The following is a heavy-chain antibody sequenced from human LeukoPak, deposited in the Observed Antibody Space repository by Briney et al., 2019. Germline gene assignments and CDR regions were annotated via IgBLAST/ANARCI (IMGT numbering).Heavy chain of an antibody. J-gene: IGHJ4*02. Sequence: PGGSLRLSCAASGFTFSSYSMNWVRQAPGKGLEWVSSISSSSSYIYYADSVKGRFTISRDNAKNPLYLQMNSLRAEDTAVYYCAREWSRFTPPDYWGQGTLATVSS. CDR2: ISSSSSYI. CDR1: GFTFSSYS. CDR3: AREWSRFTPPDY. D-gene: IGHD2-8*01. V-gene: IGHV3-21*01.